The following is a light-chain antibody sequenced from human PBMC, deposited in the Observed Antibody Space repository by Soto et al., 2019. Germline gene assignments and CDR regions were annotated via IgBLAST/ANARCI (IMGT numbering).Light chain of an antibody. CDR2: GAS. V-gene: IGKV3-15*01. Sequence: EIVMTQSPATLSVSPGERATLSCRASQSVNSDLAWYQQESGQPPRLLIYGASTRATGIPARSSGSGSGTEFTLTISGLQSEDFAVYYCQHYANWPLTFGGGTKVDIK. CDR1: QSVNSD. CDR3: QHYANWPLT. J-gene: IGKJ4*01.